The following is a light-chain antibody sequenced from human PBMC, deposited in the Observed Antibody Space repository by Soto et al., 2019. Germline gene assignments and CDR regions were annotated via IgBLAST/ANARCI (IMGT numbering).Light chain of an antibody. CDR1: ENVRTF. J-gene: IGKJ1*01. CDR3: QQHSHWPPWT. CDR2: GAS. V-gene: IGKV3-11*01. Sequence: EVVLTQSPATLSLSPGERATLSCRASENVRTFVDWYQQKPGQAPRLLIYGASNRATGIPARFSGSGSGTDFTLTISGLEPEDFAVYYCQQHSHWPPWTFGQGTRMEIQ.